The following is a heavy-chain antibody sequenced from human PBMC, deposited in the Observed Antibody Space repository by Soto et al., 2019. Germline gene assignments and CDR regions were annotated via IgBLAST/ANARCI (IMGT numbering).Heavy chain of an antibody. J-gene: IGHJ4*02. CDR1: GFTFSSYL. Sequence: EVQLVESGGGLVQPGGSLKLSCAASGFTFSSYLMSWVRQAPGKGLEWVANMNQDESEIYYVDSVRGRFTISRDNAENSLYLQMNSLRAEDTAVYYCARGRSLLWFGEPRGQGTLVTVSS. CDR2: MNQDESEI. CDR3: ARGRSLLWFGEP. D-gene: IGHD3-10*01. V-gene: IGHV3-7*01.